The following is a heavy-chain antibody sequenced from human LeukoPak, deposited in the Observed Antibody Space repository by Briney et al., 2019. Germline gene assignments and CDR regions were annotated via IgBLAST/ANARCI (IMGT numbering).Heavy chain of an antibody. J-gene: IGHJ4*02. D-gene: IGHD1-26*01. Sequence: GGSLRLSCAASGFTFRSYALSWVRQVPGKSLEWVSFISGNGDSAYYADSVKGRFTISRDNSKNTLYLRMSSLTAEDTAVYYCAKGGGPNRGSFDYWGQGTLVTVSS. CDR1: GFTFRSYA. V-gene: IGHV3-23*01. CDR2: ISGNGDSA. CDR3: AKGGGPNRGSFDY.